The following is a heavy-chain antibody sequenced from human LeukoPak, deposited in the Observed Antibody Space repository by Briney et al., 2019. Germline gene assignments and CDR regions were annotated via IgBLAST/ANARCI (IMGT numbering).Heavy chain of an antibody. CDR1: GFTFSSYS. V-gene: IGHV3-21*01. D-gene: IGHD5-12*01. CDR3: AREGMVATFDY. CDR2: ISSSSSYI. J-gene: IGHJ4*02. Sequence: PGGSLRLSCAASGFTFSSYSMNWVRHAPGKGLEWVSSISSSSSYIYYADSVKGRFTISRDKAKNSLYLQMNSLRAEDTAIYYCAREGMVATFDYWGQGTLVTVSS.